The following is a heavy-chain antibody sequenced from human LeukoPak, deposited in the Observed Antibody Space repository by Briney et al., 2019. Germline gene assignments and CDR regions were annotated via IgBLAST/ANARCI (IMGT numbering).Heavy chain of an antibody. V-gene: IGHV3-7*01. D-gene: IGHD3-3*01. CDR2: IKPDGSEK. CDR1: GFTVSSNY. Sequence: GGSLRLSCAASGFTVSSNYMSWVRQAPGMGLEWVANIKPDGSEKYYVDSVKGRFTISRDNAKNSLYLQMNSLRAEDTAVYYCATYYGFWSGFANWFDPWGQGTLVTVSS. CDR3: ATYYGFWSGFANWFDP. J-gene: IGHJ5*02.